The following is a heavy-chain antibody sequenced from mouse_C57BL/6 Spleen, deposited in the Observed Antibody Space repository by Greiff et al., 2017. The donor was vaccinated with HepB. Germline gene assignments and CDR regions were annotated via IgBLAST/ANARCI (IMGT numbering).Heavy chain of an antibody. V-gene: IGHV1-53*01. CDR3: AREGYDYDVWFAY. D-gene: IGHD2-4*01. CDR2: INPSNGGT. J-gene: IGHJ3*01. CDR1: GYTFTSYW. Sequence: QVQLKQPGTELVKPGASVKLSCKASGYTFTSYWMHWVKQRPGQGLEWIGNINPSNGGTNYNEKFKSKATLTVDKSSSTAYMQLSSLTSEDSAVYYCAREGYDYDVWFAYWGQGTLVTVSA.